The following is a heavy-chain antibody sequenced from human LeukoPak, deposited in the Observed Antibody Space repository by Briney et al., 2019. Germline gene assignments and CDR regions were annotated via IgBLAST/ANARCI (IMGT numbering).Heavy chain of an antibody. V-gene: IGHV1-69*01. Sequence: GSSVTVSCTASGGTFSSYAISWVRQAPGQGLEWMGGIIPIFGTANYAQKFQGRVTITADESTSTAYMELSSLRSEDTAVYYCAEWALSDGMDVWGQGTTVTVSS. D-gene: IGHD1-26*01. CDR3: AEWALSDGMDV. CDR1: GGTFSSYA. J-gene: IGHJ6*02. CDR2: IIPIFGTA.